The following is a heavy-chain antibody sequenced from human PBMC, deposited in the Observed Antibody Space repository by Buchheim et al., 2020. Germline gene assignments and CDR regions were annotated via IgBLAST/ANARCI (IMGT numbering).Heavy chain of an antibody. CDR2: ISYDGSNK. CDR3: AREENYQRTYWYFDL. CDR1: GFTFSSYA. D-gene: IGHD1-7*01. Sequence: QVQLVESGGGVVQPGRSLRLSCAASGFTFSSYAMHWVRQAPGKGLEWVAVISYDGSNKYYADSVKGRFTISSDNSKNTLYLQMNSLRAEDTAVYYCAREENYQRTYWYFDLWGRGTL. J-gene: IGHJ2*01. V-gene: IGHV3-30-3*01.